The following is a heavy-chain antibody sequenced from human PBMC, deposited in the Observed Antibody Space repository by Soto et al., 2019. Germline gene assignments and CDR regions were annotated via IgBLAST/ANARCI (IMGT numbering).Heavy chain of an antibody. D-gene: IGHD5-18*01. J-gene: IGHJ4*02. Sequence: QVQLVQSGAEVKKPGASVKVSCKASGYTFTSYGISWVRQAPGQGLEYMGWISASNGNTNYAQNLQGRVTMTTDPSTSQAYMERRRLASDDAAVYDCARAARNTAEACWGQGTLVTVSS. CDR2: ISASNGNT. V-gene: IGHV1-18*01. CDR3: ARAARNTAEAC. CDR1: GYTFTSYG.